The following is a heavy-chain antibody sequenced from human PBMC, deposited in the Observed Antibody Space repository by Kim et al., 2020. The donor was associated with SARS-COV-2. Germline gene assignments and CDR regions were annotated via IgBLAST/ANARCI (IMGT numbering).Heavy chain of an antibody. CDR3: VKDIAMVTAPDSWLQLSGFDY. V-gene: IGHV1-46*01. D-gene: IGHD2-21*02. Sequence: ASVKVSCKTSGYTFSNYYMSWVRQAPGQGLEWMGIINPNGGGVSYAQKFHGRITMTRDTATGTVYMELSRLTSADTAVYYCVKDIAMVTAPDSWLQLSGFDYWGQGSLVTVSS. J-gene: IGHJ4*02. CDR2: INPNGGGV. CDR1: GYTFSNYY.